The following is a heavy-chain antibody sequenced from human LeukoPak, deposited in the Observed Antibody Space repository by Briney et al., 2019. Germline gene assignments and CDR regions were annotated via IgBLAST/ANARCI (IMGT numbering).Heavy chain of an antibody. CDR3: ARDSLFSSGWYVHYYYGMDV. D-gene: IGHD6-19*01. CDR2: LYSGGRT. Sequence: PGGSLRLSCAASGXTVSSNYMSWVRQAPGKGLEWVSVLYSGGRTYYADSVKGRCTISRDNSKNTLYLQMNCLRAEDTAVYYCARDSLFSSGWYVHYYYGMDVWGQGTTVTVSS. CDR1: GXTVSSNY. J-gene: IGHJ6*02. V-gene: IGHV3-66*01.